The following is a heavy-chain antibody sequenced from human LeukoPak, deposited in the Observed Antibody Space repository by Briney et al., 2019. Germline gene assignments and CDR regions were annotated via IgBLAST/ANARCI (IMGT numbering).Heavy chain of an antibody. D-gene: IGHD3-3*01. J-gene: IGHJ6*03. CDR2: IRYDGSNK. V-gene: IGHV3-30*02. Sequence: PGGSLRLSCAASGFTFSSYGKHWVRQAPGKWLEWVAFIRYDGSNKYYADSVKGRFTISRDNSKNTLYLQMNSLRAEDTAVYYCARENVLRFLEYYYYYYMDVWGKGTTVTVSS. CDR1: GFTFSSYG. CDR3: ARENVLRFLEYYYYYYMDV.